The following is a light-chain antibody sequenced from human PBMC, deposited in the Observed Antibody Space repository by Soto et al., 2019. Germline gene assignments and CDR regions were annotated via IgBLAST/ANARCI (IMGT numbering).Light chain of an antibody. Sequence: QSALTQPASVSESPGQSITISCTGTSSDVGGYNYVSWYQQHPGKAPKLMIYEVSNRPSGVPDRFSGSKSGNTASLTISGLQAEDEAHYYCSSYTSSITVVFGGGTKVTVL. CDR2: EVS. V-gene: IGLV2-14*01. CDR3: SSYTSSITVV. J-gene: IGLJ2*01. CDR1: SSDVGGYNY.